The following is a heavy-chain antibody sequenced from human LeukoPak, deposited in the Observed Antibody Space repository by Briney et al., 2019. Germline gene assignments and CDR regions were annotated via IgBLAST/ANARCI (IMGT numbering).Heavy chain of an antibody. CDR2: IYYSGST. CDR1: GGSISSYY. Sequence: SETLSLTCTVSGGSISSYYWSWIRQPPGKGLEWIGYIYYSGSTNYNPSLKSRVTISVDTSKSQFSLKLSSVTAADTAVYYCARQILYSNYVFDSWGQGTLVTVSS. V-gene: IGHV4-59*08. CDR3: ARQILYSNYVFDS. J-gene: IGHJ4*02. D-gene: IGHD4-4*01.